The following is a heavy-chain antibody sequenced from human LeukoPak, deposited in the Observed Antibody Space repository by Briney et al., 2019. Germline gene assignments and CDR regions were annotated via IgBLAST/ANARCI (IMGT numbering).Heavy chain of an antibody. D-gene: IGHD2-2*01. V-gene: IGHV3-48*04. Sequence: GGSLRLSCAASGFTFTMFSMNWLRQAPGKGLEWIAFIRGRSDTTYYADSVQGRFTISRDNAKNSLYLQMNSLRAEDTAVYYCARREYCSSSNCYAENGYYGMDVWGQGTTVTVSS. CDR2: IRGRSDTT. CDR1: GFTFTMFS. CDR3: ARREYCSSSNCYAENGYYGMDV. J-gene: IGHJ6*02.